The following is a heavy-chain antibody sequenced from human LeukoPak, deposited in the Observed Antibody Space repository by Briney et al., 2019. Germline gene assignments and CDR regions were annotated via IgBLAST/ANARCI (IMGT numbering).Heavy chain of an antibody. CDR3: ARQSQPFSGYSSKSFDY. Sequence: GESLKISCKGSGYSFTSYWIGWVHQMPGKGLEWMGIIYPGDSDTRYSPSFQGQVTISADKSISTAYLQWSSLKASDTAIYYCARQSQPFSGYSSKSFDYWGQGTLVTVSS. V-gene: IGHV5-51*07. D-gene: IGHD3-22*01. J-gene: IGHJ4*02. CDR1: GYSFTSYW. CDR2: IYPGDSDT.